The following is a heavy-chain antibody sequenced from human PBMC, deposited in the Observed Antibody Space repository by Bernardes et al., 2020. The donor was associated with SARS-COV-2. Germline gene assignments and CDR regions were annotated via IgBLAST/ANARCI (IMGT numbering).Heavy chain of an antibody. D-gene: IGHD4-17*01. CDR1: GFTFRDYT. V-gene: IGHV3-33*01. CDR2: IWHDGSRE. Sequence: LILSCAASGFTFRDYTMHWVRQAPGTGLEWVAVIWHDGSREYYVDSVKGRFAISRDNSNNTLYLQMNNLRVEDTALYRCATEDGEWLESWGQGTLVTVSS. J-gene: IGHJ5*01. CDR3: ATEDGEWLES.